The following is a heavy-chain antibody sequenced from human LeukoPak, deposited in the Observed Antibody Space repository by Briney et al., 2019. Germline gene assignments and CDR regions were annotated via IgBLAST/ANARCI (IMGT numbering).Heavy chain of an antibody. D-gene: IGHD3-3*01. J-gene: IGHJ4*02. CDR1: GGSISSSRYY. CDR3: ARDVVFYDFWSGYSDY. V-gene: IGHV4-39*06. CDR2: IYYSGST. Sequence: SETLSLTCTVSGGSISSSRYYWGWFRQPPGKGLEWIGTIYYSGSTYYNPSLKSRVTISVDTYKNQFPLKLSSVTAADTAVYYCARDVVFYDFWSGYSDYWGQGTLVTVSS.